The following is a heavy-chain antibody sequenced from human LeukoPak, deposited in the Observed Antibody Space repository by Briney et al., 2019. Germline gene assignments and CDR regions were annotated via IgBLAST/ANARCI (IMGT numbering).Heavy chain of an antibody. V-gene: IGHV1-18*01. CDR3: ARTAARRFDY. Sequence: ASVKVSCKASGYTFTSYDINWVRQATGQGLEWMGWISAYNGNTNYAQKLQGRVTMTRDTSTSTVYMGLSSLRSDDTAVYYCARTAARRFDYWGQGTLVTVSS. D-gene: IGHD6-6*01. CDR2: ISAYNGNT. J-gene: IGHJ4*02. CDR1: GYTFTSYD.